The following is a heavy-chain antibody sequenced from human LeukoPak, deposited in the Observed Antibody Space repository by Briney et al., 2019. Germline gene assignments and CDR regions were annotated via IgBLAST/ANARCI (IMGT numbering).Heavy chain of an antibody. J-gene: IGHJ4*02. D-gene: IGHD6-13*01. Sequence: PSETLSLTCTVSGGSISSSSYYWGWIRQPPGKGLEWIGSIYYSGSTYYNPSLKSRVTISVDTSKNQFSLKLSSVTAADTAVYYCAREQQLGKRTDYWGQGTLVTVSS. V-gene: IGHV4-39*02. CDR3: AREQQLGKRTDY. CDR1: GGSISSSSYY. CDR2: IYYSGST.